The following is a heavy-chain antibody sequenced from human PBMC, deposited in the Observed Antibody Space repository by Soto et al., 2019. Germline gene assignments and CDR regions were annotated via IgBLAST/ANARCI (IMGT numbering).Heavy chain of an antibody. CDR1: GYTFSDYY. CDR2: IYPNSGGT. D-gene: IGHD2-2*01. J-gene: IGHJ5*02. Sequence: ASVKVSCKASGYTFSDYYMHWVRQAPGQGLEWMGWIYPNSGGTNYAQKFQGRVTMTRDTSISTAYMELSRLRSDDTAVYYCARAGSRGYQLKNWFDPWGQGTLVTVSS. CDR3: ARAGSRGYQLKNWFDP. V-gene: IGHV1-2*02.